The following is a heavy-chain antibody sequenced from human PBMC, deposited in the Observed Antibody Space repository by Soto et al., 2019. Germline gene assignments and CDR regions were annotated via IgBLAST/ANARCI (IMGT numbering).Heavy chain of an antibody. V-gene: IGHV4-31*11. D-gene: IGHD3-22*01. CDR3: ARYYFDSSGYSNWFDP. Sequence: SETLSLTCAVAGGSITSGAYYWTWIRQHPGKGLEWIAYIHYSGRTYYNPSLKSRVTISVDTSNNQFSLKLSSVTAADTAVYYCARYYFDSSGYSNWFDPWGQGTLVTVSS. J-gene: IGHJ5*02. CDR1: GGSITSGAYY. CDR2: IHYSGRT.